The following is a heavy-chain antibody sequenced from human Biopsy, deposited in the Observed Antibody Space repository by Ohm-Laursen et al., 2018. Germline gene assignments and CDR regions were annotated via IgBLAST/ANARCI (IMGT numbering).Heavy chain of an antibody. Sequence: SQTLSLTCTVSGGSFSSGGFYWSWIRQHPGKGLEWIGYIYYSGTTYYNPSLKSLVTISVDTSNNQFSLKLNSVTAADTAVYYCARRPYGGTRYWYFDLWGRGTLVTVSS. CDR1: GGSFSSGGFY. V-gene: IGHV4-31*01. CDR2: IYYSGTT. J-gene: IGHJ2*01. CDR3: ARRPYGGTRYWYFDL. D-gene: IGHD4-23*01.